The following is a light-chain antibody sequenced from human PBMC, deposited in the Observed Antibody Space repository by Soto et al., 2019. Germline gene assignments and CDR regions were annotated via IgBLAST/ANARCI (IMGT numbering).Light chain of an antibody. J-gene: IGKJ1*01. CDR1: QSISSW. CDR2: KAT. Sequence: DIQMTQSPSTLSASAGDRVTITCRASQSISSWLSWYQQKPGKAPKLLLYKATSVEGGVPSRFSGRGSGTLFTLISSSLQPDDFATYYCQQHNSHWTFGQGTKVEIK. CDR3: QQHNSHWT. V-gene: IGKV1-5*03.